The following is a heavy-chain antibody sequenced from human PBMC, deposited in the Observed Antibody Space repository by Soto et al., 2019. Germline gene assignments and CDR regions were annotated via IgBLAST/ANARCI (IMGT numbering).Heavy chain of an antibody. D-gene: IGHD1-26*01. CDR2: IYYSGST. CDR1: GGSISSSNYY. V-gene: IGHV4-39*01. CDR3: ATQEVGGSXVYTFDP. Sequence: SETLSLTCTVSGGSISSSNYYWGWIRQPPGKGLEWIGSIYYSGSTYYNPSLKSRVTISVDTSKNQFSLKLSSVTAADTAVYYCATQEVGGSXVYTFDPWGQGTLVTVS. J-gene: IGHJ5*02.